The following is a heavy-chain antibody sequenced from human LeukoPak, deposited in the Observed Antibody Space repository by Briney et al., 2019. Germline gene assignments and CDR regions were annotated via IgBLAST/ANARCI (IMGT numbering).Heavy chain of an antibody. V-gene: IGHV3-7*01. Sequence: GGSLKLSCEASGFTFSSYWMSWVRQAPGKGLEWVANIKQDGSEKYYVDTVKGRFTISTDNAKNSLYLQMNSLRAEDTAVYYCARDHQQYDVDYWGQGTLVTVSS. CDR2: IKQDGSEK. D-gene: IGHD6-13*01. CDR1: GFTFSSYW. CDR3: ARDHQQYDVDY. J-gene: IGHJ4*02.